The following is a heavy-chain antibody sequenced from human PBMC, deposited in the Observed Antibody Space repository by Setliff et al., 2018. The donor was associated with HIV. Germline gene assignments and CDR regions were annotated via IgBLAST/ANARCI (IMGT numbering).Heavy chain of an antibody. CDR3: VRVSSSGYYGEGAFDI. J-gene: IGHJ3*02. D-gene: IGHD3-22*01. V-gene: IGHV4-4*07. CDR1: GGSISSHY. CDR2: MYSSGST. Sequence: SETLSLTCTVSGGSISSHYWSWIRQPPGKGLEWIGRMYSSGSTNYNPSLKSRVTMSVDTSKNQFSLELTSVTAADTAVFYCVRVSSSGYYGEGAFDIWGQGTVVTVSS.